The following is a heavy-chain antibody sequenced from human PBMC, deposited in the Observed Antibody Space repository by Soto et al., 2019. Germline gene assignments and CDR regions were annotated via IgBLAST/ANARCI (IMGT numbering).Heavy chain of an antibody. D-gene: IGHD1-26*01. CDR3: ARVVPGAEAWFGP. J-gene: IGHJ5*02. CDR1: GYTFSNYG. CDR2: ISLYSDGT. Sequence: EASVKGSCKTSGYTFSNYGITWVRQAPGQALEWLGWISLYSDGTNYAQKFQGRVSMTTDTSTTTAYMELRSLRSDDTAVYYCARVVPGAEAWFGPWGQGTLVTVSS. V-gene: IGHV1-18*01.